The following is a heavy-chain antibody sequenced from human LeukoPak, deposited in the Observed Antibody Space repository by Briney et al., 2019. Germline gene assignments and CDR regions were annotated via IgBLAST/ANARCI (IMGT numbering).Heavy chain of an antibody. D-gene: IGHD6-19*01. V-gene: IGHV3-23*01. Sequence: GGSLRLSCAASGFTFSSYAMSWVRQAPVKGLEWVSAISGSGGSTYYADSVKGRFTISRDNSKNTLYLQMNSLRAEDTAVYYCAKGSTYSSGWYYFDYWGQGTLVTVSS. CDR3: AKGSTYSSGWYYFDY. J-gene: IGHJ4*02. CDR2: ISGSGGST. CDR1: GFTFSSYA.